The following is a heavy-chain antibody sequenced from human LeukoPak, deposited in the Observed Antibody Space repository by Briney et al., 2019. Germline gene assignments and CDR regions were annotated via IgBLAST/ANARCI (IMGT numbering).Heavy chain of an antibody. J-gene: IGHJ5*02. CDR3: ARMTEWFDP. V-gene: IGHV4-59*12. D-gene: IGHD1-14*01. Sequence: SETLSLTCTVSGGSISSYYWSWIRQPPGKGLEWIGYIYYSGSTYYNPSLKSRVTISVDRSKNQFSLKLSSVTAADTAVYYCARMTEWFDPWGQGTLVTVSS. CDR1: GGSISSYY. CDR2: IYYSGST.